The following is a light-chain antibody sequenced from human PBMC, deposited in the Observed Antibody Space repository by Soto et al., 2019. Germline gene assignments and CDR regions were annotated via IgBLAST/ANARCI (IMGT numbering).Light chain of an antibody. V-gene: IGKV3-11*01. CDR3: QQSSNWPPEIN. J-gene: IGKJ5*01. CDR2: GAS. Sequence: EIVLTQSPATLSLSPGERATLSCSASQSVSGYLAWYQQKPGQAPRLLIHGASSRATGIPYRSSGSGSGTDFILTIRRLEPEDFAVYYCQQSSNWPPEINCGKGKRREIK. CDR1: QSVSGY.